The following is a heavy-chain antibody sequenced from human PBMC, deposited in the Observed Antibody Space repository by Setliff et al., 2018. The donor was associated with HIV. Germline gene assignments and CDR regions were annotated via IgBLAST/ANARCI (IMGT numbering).Heavy chain of an antibody. Sequence: SFPPSFSLFLASGMSWVRRAPGQGLEWMGWIGPYNGRTEYAQEFQGRVSLTIDTSASTAYMELRSLRSDDTAVYYCARVQVGDPYYSYYYMDVWGEGTTVTVS. CDR3: ARVQVGDPYYSYYYMDV. D-gene: IGHD2-8*02. J-gene: IGHJ6*03. CDR1: FSLFLASG. V-gene: IGHV1-18*01. CDR2: IGPYNGRT.